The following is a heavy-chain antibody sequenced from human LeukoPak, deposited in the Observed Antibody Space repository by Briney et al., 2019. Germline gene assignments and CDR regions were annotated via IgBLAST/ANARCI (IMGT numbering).Heavy chain of an antibody. Sequence: GGSLRLSCAASGFTFSSYSMNWVRQAPGKGLEWVSSISSSSSYIYYADSVKGRLTISRDNAKNSLYLQMNSLRAEDTAVYYCARDRDSSGWNWGQGTLVTVSS. V-gene: IGHV3-21*01. CDR1: GFTFSSYS. D-gene: IGHD6-19*01. J-gene: IGHJ4*02. CDR3: ARDRDSSGWN. CDR2: ISSSSSYI.